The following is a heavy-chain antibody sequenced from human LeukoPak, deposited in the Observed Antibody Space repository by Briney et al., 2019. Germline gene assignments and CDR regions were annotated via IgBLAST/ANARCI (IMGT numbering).Heavy chain of an antibody. J-gene: IGHJ4*02. D-gene: IGHD3-10*01. CDR3: AKSYGVDY. Sequence: QPGGSLRLSCVASGFTFDNYRMGWVRQAPGKGLEWVSAISGSGGSTYYADSVKGRFTISRDNSKNTLYLQMNSLRAEDTAVYYCAKSYGVDYWGQGTLVTVSS. CDR2: ISGSGGST. CDR1: GFTFDNYR. V-gene: IGHV3-23*01.